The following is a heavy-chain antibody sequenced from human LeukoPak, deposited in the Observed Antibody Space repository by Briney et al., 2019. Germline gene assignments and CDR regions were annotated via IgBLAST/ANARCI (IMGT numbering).Heavy chain of an antibody. J-gene: IGHJ4*02. CDR1: GYTFRSHG. V-gene: IGHV1-18*01. CDR2: ISCYDGTT. Sequence: ASVKVSCEASGYTFRSHGISWVQQAPGQGLEWMGWISCYDGTTKYAQKFQGRVILTTDSSTRTAYMELRNLRSDDTAVYYCARDPSNSVGNRIYFDFWGQGTLVTVS. D-gene: IGHD5/OR15-5a*01. CDR3: ARDPSNSVGNRIYFDF.